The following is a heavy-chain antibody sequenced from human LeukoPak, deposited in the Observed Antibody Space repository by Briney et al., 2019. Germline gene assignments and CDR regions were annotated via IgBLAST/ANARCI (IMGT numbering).Heavy chain of an antibody. CDR3: AREYCNSISRPVWFDP. CDR1: GGSISSGGYY. D-gene: IGHD2/OR15-2a*01. J-gene: IGHJ5*02. Sequence: SQTLSLTCTVSGGSISSGGYYWSWIRQHPGKGLEWIGYIYYSGSTYYNPSLKSRVTISVDTSKNQFSLKLSSVTAADTAIYYCAREYCNSISRPVWFDPWGQGTLVTVSS. CDR2: IYYSGST. V-gene: IGHV4-31*03.